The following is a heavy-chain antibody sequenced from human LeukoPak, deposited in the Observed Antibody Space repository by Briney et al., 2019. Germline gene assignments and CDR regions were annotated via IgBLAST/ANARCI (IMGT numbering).Heavy chain of an antibody. V-gene: IGHV3-30-3*01. D-gene: IGHD3-22*01. Sequence: GRSLRLSCAASGFNFRNYAMHWVRQAPGKGLEWVATVSYDGSNKYYADPVKGRFTISRDNSKNTLYLQMNILRAEDTAVYFCARGGDITVIIVVIPDPFDIWGQGTMVTVSS. CDR3: ARGGDITVIIVVIPDPFDI. J-gene: IGHJ3*02. CDR2: VSYDGSNK. CDR1: GFNFRNYA.